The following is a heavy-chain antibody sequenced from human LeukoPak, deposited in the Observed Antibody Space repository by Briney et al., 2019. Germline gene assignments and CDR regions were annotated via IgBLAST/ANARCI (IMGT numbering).Heavy chain of an antibody. D-gene: IGHD2-15*01. CDR3: ARDRSPSARYLNY. CDR1: RYTFTSYY. J-gene: IGHJ4*02. CDR2: INPSGGST. V-gene: IGHV1-46*01. Sequence: ASVKVFFKTSRYTFTSYYKNLVRQAPGQGLEWMGMINPSGGSTSYAQKFQGRVTMTRDTSTSTVYMELNSLTSEDTALYYCARDRSPSARYLNYWVQGTLVTVSS.